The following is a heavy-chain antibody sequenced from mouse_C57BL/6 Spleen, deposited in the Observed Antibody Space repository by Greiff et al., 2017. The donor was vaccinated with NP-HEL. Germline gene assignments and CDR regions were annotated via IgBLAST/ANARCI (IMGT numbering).Heavy chain of an antibody. D-gene: IGHD1-1*01. CDR3: ARGYYGSSYHSFAY. CDR1: GYAFSSSW. Sequence: VQLQQSGPELVKPGASVKISCKASGYAFSSSWMNWVKQRPGKGLEWIGRIYPGDGDTNYNGKFKGKATLTADKSSSTAYMQLSSLTSEDSAVYFCARGYYGSSYHSFAYWGQGTLVTVSA. J-gene: IGHJ3*01. V-gene: IGHV1-82*01. CDR2: IYPGDGDT.